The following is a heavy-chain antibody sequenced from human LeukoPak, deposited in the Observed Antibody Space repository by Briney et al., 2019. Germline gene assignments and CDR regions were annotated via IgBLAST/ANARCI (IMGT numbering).Heavy chain of an antibody. Sequence: GGSLRLSCAASGFTFSSYAMSWVRQAPGKGLEWVSAISGSGGSTYYADSVKGRFTIPRDNSKNTLYLQMNSLRAEDTAVYYCAKGGEDIVVVPAAIYYYYYYMDVWGKGTTVTVSS. CDR2: ISGSGGST. CDR3: AKGGEDIVVVPAAIYYYYYYMDV. D-gene: IGHD2-2*01. V-gene: IGHV3-23*01. CDR1: GFTFSSYA. J-gene: IGHJ6*03.